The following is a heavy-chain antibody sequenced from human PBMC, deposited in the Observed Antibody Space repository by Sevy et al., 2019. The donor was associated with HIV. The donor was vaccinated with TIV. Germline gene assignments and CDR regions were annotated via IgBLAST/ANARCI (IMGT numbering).Heavy chain of an antibody. CDR2: IWYDGSNK. Sequence: GGSLRLSCAASGFTFSSYGMHWVRQAPGKGLEWVAAIWYDGSNKYYADSVKGRFTISRDNSKNTLYLQMNSLRAEDTSVYYCAKDWRGGFPHCSSTSCHEPNDAFDIWGQGTMVTVSS. D-gene: IGHD2-2*01. CDR3: AKDWRGGFPHCSSTSCHEPNDAFDI. CDR1: GFTFSSYG. V-gene: IGHV3-33*06. J-gene: IGHJ3*02.